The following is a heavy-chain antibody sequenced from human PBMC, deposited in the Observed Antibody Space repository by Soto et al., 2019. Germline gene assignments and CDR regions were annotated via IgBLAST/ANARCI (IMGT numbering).Heavy chain of an antibody. CDR3: ARDGIYDFWSGYYAPYGMDV. Sequence: SEILSLTCTVSGGSISSGGYCWSWIRQHPGKGLEWIGYIYYSGSTYYNPSLKSRVTISVDTSKNQFSLKLSSVTAADTAVYYCARDGIYDFWSGYYAPYGMDVWGQGTTVTVSS. CDR1: GGSISSGGYC. CDR2: IYYSGST. J-gene: IGHJ6*02. V-gene: IGHV4-31*03. D-gene: IGHD3-3*01.